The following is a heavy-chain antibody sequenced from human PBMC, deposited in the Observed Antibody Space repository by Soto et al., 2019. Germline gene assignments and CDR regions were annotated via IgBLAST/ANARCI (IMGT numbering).Heavy chain of an antibody. J-gene: IGHJ6*02. CDR3: ARVFWDSSSPPSGGMDV. CDR1: GFTFSSYG. D-gene: IGHD6-6*01. V-gene: IGHV3-33*01. Sequence: GGSLRLSCAASGFTFSSYGMHWVRQAPGKGLEWVAVIWYDGSNKYYADSVKGRFTISRDNSKNTLYLQMNSLRAEDTAVYYCARVFWDSSSPPSGGMDVWGQGTTVTVSS. CDR2: IWYDGSNK.